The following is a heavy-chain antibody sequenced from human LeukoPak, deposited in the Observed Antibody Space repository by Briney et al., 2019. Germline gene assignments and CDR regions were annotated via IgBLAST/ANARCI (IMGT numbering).Heavy chain of an antibody. Sequence: GGSLRLSCAVSGITLSNYGMSWVRQAPGKGLEWVAGISDSGGRTNYADSVKGRFTISRDNPKNTLHLQMNSLRAEDTAVYFCAKRGVVIRVILVGFHKEAYYFDSWGQGALVTVSS. D-gene: IGHD3-22*01. J-gene: IGHJ4*02. CDR3: AKRGVVIRVILVGFHKEAYYFDS. V-gene: IGHV3-23*01. CDR1: GITLSNYG. CDR2: ISDSGGRT.